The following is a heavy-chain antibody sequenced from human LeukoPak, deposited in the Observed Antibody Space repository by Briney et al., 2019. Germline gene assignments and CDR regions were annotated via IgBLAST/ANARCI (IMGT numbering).Heavy chain of an antibody. CDR3: AKDRVTALTSFFSQFDY. J-gene: IGHJ4*02. Sequence: GGSLRLSCAASGFTFSNYAMHWVRQAPGKGLEWVSAITGSGDKTYYADSVRGRLTVSRDNSKNTVYLQINSLRADDTAVYYRAKDRVTALTSFFSQFDYWGQGTLVTVSS. CDR1: GFTFSNYA. V-gene: IGHV3-23*01. CDR2: ITGSGDKT. D-gene: IGHD2-21*02.